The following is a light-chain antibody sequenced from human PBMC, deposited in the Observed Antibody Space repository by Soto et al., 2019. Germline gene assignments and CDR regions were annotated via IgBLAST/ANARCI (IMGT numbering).Light chain of an antibody. Sequence: EIALTQSPGTLSFSPGERATLSCRASQTVSSRYLARYQQKPGQAPGLLIYVASNRASGIPDRFSGSGSGTDFTLTITRLEPEDFAVYYCQQYATSPRTFGQGTKVEIK. J-gene: IGKJ1*01. V-gene: IGKV3-20*01. CDR3: QQYATSPRT. CDR1: QTVSSRY. CDR2: VAS.